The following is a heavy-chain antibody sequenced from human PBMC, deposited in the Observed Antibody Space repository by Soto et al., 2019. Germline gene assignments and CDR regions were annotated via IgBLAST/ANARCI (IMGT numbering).Heavy chain of an antibody. V-gene: IGHV4-39*07. CDR3: ARRDGDYPGVGYFDF. CDR1: GGSISSGGYY. J-gene: IGHJ4*02. CDR2: INYSGIT. D-gene: IGHD4-17*01. Sequence: SETLSLTCTVSGGSISSGGYYWSWIRQTPGKGLEWIAEINYSGITNFNPSLKSRVTMSVDTSKSQISMKLSSMTAADTAMYYCARRDGDYPGVGYFDFWGQGSMVTVSS.